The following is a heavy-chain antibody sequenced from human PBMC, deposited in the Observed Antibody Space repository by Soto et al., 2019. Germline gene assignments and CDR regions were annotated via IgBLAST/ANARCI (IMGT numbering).Heavy chain of an antibody. CDR3: AKDRSIFGVVIGDFDY. J-gene: IGHJ4*02. CDR2: ISYDGSNK. Sequence: QVQLVESGGGVVQPGRSLRLSCAASGFTFSSYGMHWVRQAPGKGLEWVAVISYDGSNKYYADSVKGRFTISRDNSKNTLYLQMNSLGAEDTAVYYCAKDRSIFGVVIGDFDYWGQGTLVTVSS. D-gene: IGHD3-3*01. V-gene: IGHV3-30*18. CDR1: GFTFSSYG.